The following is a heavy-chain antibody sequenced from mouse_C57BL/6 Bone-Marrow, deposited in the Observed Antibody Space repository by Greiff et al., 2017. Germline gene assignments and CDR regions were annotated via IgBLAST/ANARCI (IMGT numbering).Heavy chain of an antibody. CDR1: GFTFSDFY. CDR3: ARDAPPIYAMDY. V-gene: IGHV7-1*01. J-gene: IGHJ4*01. Sequence: EVQLVESGGGLVQSGRSLRLSCATSGFTFSDFYMEWVRQAPGKGLEWIAASRNKANDYTTEYNASVQGRFIVSSDTYQSILYLQMNALRAKDTAIYYCARDAPPIYAMDYWGQGTSVTVSS. CDR2: SRNKANDYTT.